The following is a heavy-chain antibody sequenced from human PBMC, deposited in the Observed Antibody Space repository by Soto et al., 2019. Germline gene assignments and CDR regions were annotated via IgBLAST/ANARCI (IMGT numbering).Heavy chain of an antibody. D-gene: IGHD3-16*02. J-gene: IGHJ4*02. CDR3: SKDLDGLQGLVDSSFCFDY. CDR1: GFTFNSYG. Sequence: GGSLRLSCAASGFTFNSYGMHWVRQAPGKGLEWVAVISYDGSDKYYADSVKGRFTISRDNSKNTLYLQMNSLRAEDTAVYYCSKDLDGLQGLVDSSFCFDYWGQGTLVTVAS. CDR2: ISYDGSDK. V-gene: IGHV3-30*18.